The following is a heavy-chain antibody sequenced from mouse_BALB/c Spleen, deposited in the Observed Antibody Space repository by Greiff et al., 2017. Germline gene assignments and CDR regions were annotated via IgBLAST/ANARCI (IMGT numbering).Heavy chain of an antibody. CDR1: GFTFSSYA. V-gene: IGHV5-9-4*01. CDR3: ATGNDPYYFGY. CDR2: ISSGGSYT. D-gene: IGHD2-2*01. J-gene: IGHJ2*01. Sequence: EVHLVESGGGLVKPGGSLKLSCAASGFTFSSYAMSWVRQSPEKRLEWVAEISSGGSYTYYPDTVTGRFTISRDNAKNTLYLEMSSLRSEDTAMYYCATGNDPYYFGYWGQGTTLTVAS.